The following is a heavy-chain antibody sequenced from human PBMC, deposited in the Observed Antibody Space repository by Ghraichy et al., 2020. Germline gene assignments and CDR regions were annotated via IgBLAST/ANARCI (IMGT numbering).Heavy chain of an antibody. CDR3: ARGSRVVRFYYYDGMDV. J-gene: IGHJ6*02. V-gene: IGHV3-48*02. Sequence: ESLNISCVGSGFTFSGYSMNWVRQSPGKGLEWVSYITSSGSFKSYADSVKGRFTISRDNAQNSLYLQINTLRDEDTAVYYCARGSRVVRFYYYDGMDVWGQGTTVTVSS. CDR2: ITSSGSFK. D-gene: IGHD4-23*01. CDR1: GFTFSGYS.